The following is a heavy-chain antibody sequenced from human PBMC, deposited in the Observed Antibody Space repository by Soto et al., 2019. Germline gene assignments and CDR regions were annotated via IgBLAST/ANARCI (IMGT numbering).Heavy chain of an antibody. CDR3: ARSYSSGWYRGGHFDY. Sequence: GGSLRLSCAASGFTFSSYSMNWVRQAPGKGLEWVSYISSSSTTIYYADSVKGRFTISRDNAKNSLYLQMNSLRDEDTAVYNCARSYSSGWYRGGHFDYWGQGTLVTVSS. CDR1: GFTFSSYS. D-gene: IGHD6-19*01. V-gene: IGHV3-48*02. CDR2: ISSSSTTI. J-gene: IGHJ4*02.